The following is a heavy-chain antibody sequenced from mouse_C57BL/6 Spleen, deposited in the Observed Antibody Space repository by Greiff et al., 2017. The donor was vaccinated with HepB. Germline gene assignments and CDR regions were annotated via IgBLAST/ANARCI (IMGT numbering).Heavy chain of an antibody. CDR2: ISSGSSTI. Sequence: EVKVVESGGGLVKPGGSLKLSCAASGFTFSDYGMHWVRQAPEKGLEWVAYISSGSSTIYYADTVKGRFTISRDNAKNTLFLQMTSLRSEDTAMYYWARYYGSSYESGGYFDVWGTGTTVTVSS. D-gene: IGHD1-1*01. J-gene: IGHJ1*03. V-gene: IGHV5-17*01. CDR3: ARYYGSSYESGGYFDV. CDR1: GFTFSDYG.